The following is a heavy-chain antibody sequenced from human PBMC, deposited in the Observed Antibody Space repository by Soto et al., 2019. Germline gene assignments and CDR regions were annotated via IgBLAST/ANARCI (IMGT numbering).Heavy chain of an antibody. Sequence: SETLSLTCTVSDGSVSSNNWWSWVRQPPGKGLEWIGEIYHSGSTNYNPSLKSRVTISVDKSKNQLSLNLSSVTAADTAVYCCARDGYGWYFNYWGQGTLVTVSS. CDR2: IYHSGST. CDR3: ARDGYGWYFNY. V-gene: IGHV4-4*01. J-gene: IGHJ4*02. CDR1: DGSVSSNNW. D-gene: IGHD5-18*01.